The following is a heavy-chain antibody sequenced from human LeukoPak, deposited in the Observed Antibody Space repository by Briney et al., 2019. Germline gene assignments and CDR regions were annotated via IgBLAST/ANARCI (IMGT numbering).Heavy chain of an antibody. Sequence: SETLSLTCTVSGGSISSSSYYWGWIRQPPEKGLEWIGSIYYSGSTYYNPSLKSRVTISVDTSKNQFSLKLSSVTAADTAVYYCASGQWLVSYDYWGQGTLVTVSS. J-gene: IGHJ4*02. CDR2: IYYSGST. V-gene: IGHV4-39*01. CDR1: GGSISSSSYY. D-gene: IGHD6-19*01. CDR3: ASGQWLVSYDY.